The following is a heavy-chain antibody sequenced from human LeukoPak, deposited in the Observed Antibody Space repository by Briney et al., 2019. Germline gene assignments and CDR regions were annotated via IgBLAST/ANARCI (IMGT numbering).Heavy chain of an antibody. CDR1: GYTFSYYY. Sequence: ASVTVSCKASGYTFSYYYMHWVRQAPGQGREWMGWINPNSGGTNYAQKFQGRVTMTRDTSISTAYMELSGLRSDDTAVYYCARGGGSGYDYDYWGQGTLVTVSS. CDR2: INPNSGGT. CDR3: ARGGGSGYDYDY. J-gene: IGHJ4*02. D-gene: IGHD5-12*01. V-gene: IGHV1-2*02.